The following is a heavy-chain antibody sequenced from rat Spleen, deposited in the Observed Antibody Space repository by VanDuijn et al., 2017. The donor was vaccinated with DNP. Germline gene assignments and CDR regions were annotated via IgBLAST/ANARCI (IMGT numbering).Heavy chain of an antibody. J-gene: IGHJ2*01. V-gene: IGHV3-1*01. CDR1: GYSITNNY. Sequence: EVRLQESGPGLVQPSQSLSLTCSVTGYSITNNYWAWIRKFPGNKMEWIGYINYSGSTGYNPSLKSRISITRDTSKNQFFLHFISVTTEDTATYYCARWTRYFDYWGQGVMVTVSS. D-gene: IGHD1-7*01. CDR3: ARWTRYFDY. CDR2: INYSGST.